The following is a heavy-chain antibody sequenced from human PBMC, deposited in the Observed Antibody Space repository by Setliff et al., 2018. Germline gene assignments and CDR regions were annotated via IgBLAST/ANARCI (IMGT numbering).Heavy chain of an antibody. Sequence: PSETLSLTCSASGGPISSSSYYWVWIRQPPGKGLEWIGNIYDSGTTYYNPSLKSPVTISIDTSKNQFSLKLSSVTAADTAIYYCARHDARGYYYYMDVWGEGTTVTVSS. J-gene: IGHJ6*03. V-gene: IGHV4-39*01. CDR2: IYDSGTT. D-gene: IGHD3-10*01. CDR3: ARHDARGYYYYMDV. CDR1: GGPISSSSYY.